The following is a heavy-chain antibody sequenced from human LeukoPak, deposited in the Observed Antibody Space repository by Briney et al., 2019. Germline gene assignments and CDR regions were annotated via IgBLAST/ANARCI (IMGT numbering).Heavy chain of an antibody. V-gene: IGHV3-23*01. J-gene: IGHJ3*01. CDR1: GFTFAIHA. D-gene: IGHD3-10*01. Sequence: GGSLRLSCAASGFTFAIHAMTWVRQAPGKGLEWVSGISGDGASTHYAESVKGQFTISRDNSQNTLFPQMNSLRVEDTAIYYCAKDSYVSGRPLHTFDVWGQGTMVTVSS. CDR2: ISGDGAST. CDR3: AKDSYVSGRPLHTFDV.